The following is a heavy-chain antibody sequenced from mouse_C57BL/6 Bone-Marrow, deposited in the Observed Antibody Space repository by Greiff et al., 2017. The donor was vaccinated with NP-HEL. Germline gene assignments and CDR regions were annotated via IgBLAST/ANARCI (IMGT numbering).Heavy chain of an antibody. V-gene: IGHV1-80*01. D-gene: IGHD3-2*02. Sequence: VQLQQSGAELVKPGASVKISCKASGYAFSSYWMNWVKQRPGKGLEWIGQIYPGDGDTNYNGKFKGKATLTADKSSSTAYMQLSSLTSEDSAVYFCARPGDSSGSWFAYWGQGTLVTVSA. J-gene: IGHJ3*01. CDR2: IYPGDGDT. CDR3: ARPGDSSGSWFAY. CDR1: GYAFSSYW.